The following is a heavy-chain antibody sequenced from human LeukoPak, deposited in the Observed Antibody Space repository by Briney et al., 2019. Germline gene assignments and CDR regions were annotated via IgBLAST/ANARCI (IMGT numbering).Heavy chain of an antibody. Sequence: ASVKVSCKASGYTFTDYYIHWARQAPGQGLEWIGRINPNSGGTNYAQRFQGRVTVTRDTSISTAYMELSTLRSDDAAVYYCARDKRSTAGNWFDPWGQGTLVTVSS. CDR2: INPNSGGT. V-gene: IGHV1-2*06. CDR3: ARDKRSTAGNWFDP. D-gene: IGHD1-14*01. J-gene: IGHJ5*02. CDR1: GYTFTDYY.